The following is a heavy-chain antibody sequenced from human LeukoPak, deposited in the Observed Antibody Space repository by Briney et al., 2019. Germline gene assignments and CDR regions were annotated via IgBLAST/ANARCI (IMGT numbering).Heavy chain of an antibody. V-gene: IGHV3-43D*03. J-gene: IGHJ4*02. D-gene: IGHD3-3*01. CDR2: ISWDGGST. CDR1: GFTFDDYA. Sequence: PGGSLRLSCAASGFTFDDYAMHWVRQAPGKGLEWVSLISWDGGSTYYADSVKGRFTISRDNSKNSLYLQMNSLRAEDTAVYYCAKDDYDFWSGYNPAHYWGQGTLVTVSS. CDR3: AKDDYDFWSGYNPAHY.